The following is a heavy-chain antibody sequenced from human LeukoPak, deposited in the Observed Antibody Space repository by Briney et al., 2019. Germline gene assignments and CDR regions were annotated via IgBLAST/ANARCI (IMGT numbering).Heavy chain of an antibody. CDR2: IYTPGT. CDR3: ARGVGTSYDSSRDAFDI. V-gene: IGHV4-61*02. D-gene: IGHD3-22*01. J-gene: IGHJ3*02. Sequence: SQTLSLTCTVSAGSINSGDYYWSWIRQPAGKGLEWIGRIYTPGTNYNYNPSLKSRVTISIDTSKNQFSLKLTSVTAADTAVYYCARGVGTSYDSSRDAFDIWGQGTMVTVSS. CDR1: AGSINSGDYY.